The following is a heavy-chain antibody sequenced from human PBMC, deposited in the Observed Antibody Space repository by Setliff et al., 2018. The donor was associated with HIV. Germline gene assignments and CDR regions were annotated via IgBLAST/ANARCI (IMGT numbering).Heavy chain of an antibody. CDR2: LYHSGTK. CDR1: GYSISSGYF. Sequence: TLSLTCAVSGYSISSGYFWGWIRQPPGKGLEWIGSLYHSGTKFYNPSLKSRVTISLDTSTNRFSLKLNSVTAAETAIYYCARQVGSQYSYWAYYFDSWGQGALVTVSS. CDR3: ARQVGSQYSYWAYYFDS. J-gene: IGHJ4*02. D-gene: IGHD5-18*01. V-gene: IGHV4-38-2*01.